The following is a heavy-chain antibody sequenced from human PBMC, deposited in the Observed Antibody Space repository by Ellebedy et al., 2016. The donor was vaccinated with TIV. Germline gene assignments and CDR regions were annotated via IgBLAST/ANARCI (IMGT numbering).Heavy chain of an antibody. Sequence: AASVKVSCKASGYTFTGYYIHWVRQAPGQGLEWVAWINPNRGDTAYEQNLQGRVTVTGDTSISTAYMELSRLIADDTAVYYCVRDLTNYGSSSYWGQGTLVTVSS. CDR1: GYTFTGYY. CDR3: VRDLTNYGSSSY. J-gene: IGHJ4*02. CDR2: INPNRGDT. D-gene: IGHD3-22*01. V-gene: IGHV1-2*02.